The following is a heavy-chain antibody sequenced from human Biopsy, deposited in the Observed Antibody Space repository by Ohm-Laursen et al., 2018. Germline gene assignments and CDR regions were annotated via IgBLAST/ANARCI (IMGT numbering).Heavy chain of an antibody. J-gene: IGHJ4*02. CDR3: ARARIKTSGVLIPETYYFDS. CDR1: GGSISSGGSY. CDR2: IYYSVMT. V-gene: IGHV4-61*08. Sequence: SDTLSLTCTVSGGSISSGGSYWSWIRQPPGKGLEWIGHIYYSVMTNYNPSLQSRVSISVDTSRNQVSLTLSSVTAADTAVYYCARARIKTSGVLIPETYYFDSWGQGTLVTVSS. D-gene: IGHD3-3*01.